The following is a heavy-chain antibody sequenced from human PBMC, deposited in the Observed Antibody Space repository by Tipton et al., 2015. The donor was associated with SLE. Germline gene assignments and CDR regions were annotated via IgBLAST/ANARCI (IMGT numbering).Heavy chain of an antibody. V-gene: IGHV3-21*01. CDR3: ARDGRGDYPKGVMDV. Sequence: QLVQSGGGLVKPGGSLRLSCVAPGFTLSVYSMNWVRQAPGKGLEWVSFINSTSSYTFYADSVKGRFTISRDNAKNSLFLQMNSLRAEDTAVYYCARDGRGDYPKGVMDVWGKGTTVTVSS. D-gene: IGHD4-17*01. CDR2: INSTSSYT. J-gene: IGHJ6*04. CDR1: GFTLSVYS.